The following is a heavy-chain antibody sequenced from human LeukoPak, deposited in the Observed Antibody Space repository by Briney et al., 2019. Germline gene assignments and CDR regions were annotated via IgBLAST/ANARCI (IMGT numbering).Heavy chain of an antibody. J-gene: IGHJ4*02. CDR3: AKVLGVAGFDY. D-gene: IGHD6-19*01. CDR2: ISYDGSNK. Sequence: GGSLRLSCAASGFTFSSYGMHWVRQAPGKGLEWVAVISYDGSNKYYADSVKGRFTISRDNSENTLYLQMNSLRAEDTAVYYCAKVLGVAGFDYWGQGTLVTVSS. V-gene: IGHV3-30*18. CDR1: GFTFSSYG.